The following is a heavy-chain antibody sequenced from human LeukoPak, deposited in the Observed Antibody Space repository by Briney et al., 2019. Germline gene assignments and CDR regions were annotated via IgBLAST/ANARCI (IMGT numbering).Heavy chain of an antibody. D-gene: IGHD3-3*01. CDR1: GYTFTGYY. V-gene: IGHV1-2*02. Sequence: ASAKVSCKASGYTFTGYYMHWVRQAPGQGLEWMGWINPNSGGTNYAQKFQGRVTMTRDTSISTAYMELSRLRSDDTAVYYCARLKRYYDFWTPGMDVWGQGTTVTVSS. CDR3: ARLKRYYDFWTPGMDV. CDR2: INPNSGGT. J-gene: IGHJ6*02.